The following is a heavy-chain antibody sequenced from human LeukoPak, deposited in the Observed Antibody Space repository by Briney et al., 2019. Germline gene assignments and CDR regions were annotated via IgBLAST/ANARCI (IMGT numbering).Heavy chain of an antibody. V-gene: IGHV4-39*01. Sequence: SETLSLTCTVSGGSISSSSYYWGWIRQPPGKGLEWIGSIYYSGSTYYNPSLKSRVTISVDTSKNQFSLKLSSVTAADTAVYYCARGYYDSSGYYPTFDYWGQGTLVTVSS. J-gene: IGHJ4*02. CDR2: IYYSGST. CDR3: ARGYYDSSGYYPTFDY. D-gene: IGHD3-22*01. CDR1: GGSISSSSYY.